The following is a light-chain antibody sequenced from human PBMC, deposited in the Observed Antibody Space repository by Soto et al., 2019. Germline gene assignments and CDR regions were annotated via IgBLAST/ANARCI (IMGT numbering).Light chain of an antibody. V-gene: IGLV7-46*01. CDR3: LIYYNGPYG. Sequence: QAVVTQEPSLTVSPGGTVTLTCGSSTGAVTNGHYPYWFQQKPGQAPRTLIYDTTNRHSWTPARFSGSLLGGKAALTLSGAQPEDEDEYYCLIYYNGPYGFGTGTKVTVL. CDR1: TGAVTNGHY. CDR2: DTT. J-gene: IGLJ1*01.